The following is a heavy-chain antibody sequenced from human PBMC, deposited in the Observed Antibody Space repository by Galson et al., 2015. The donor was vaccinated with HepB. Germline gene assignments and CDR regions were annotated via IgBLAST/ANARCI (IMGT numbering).Heavy chain of an antibody. CDR3: ARDLFPFVAVAGIEQDYYYGMDV. J-gene: IGHJ6*02. CDR2: INTYNGKT. CDR1: GYTFTSYG. V-gene: IGHV1-18*04. Sequence: SVKVSCKASGYTFTSYGISWVRQAPGQGLERIGWINTYNGKTHYAQKIQGRITMTTDTSTNTANMELRSLRSDDTAVYYCARDLFPFVAVAGIEQDYYYGMDVWGQGTTVTVSS. D-gene: IGHD6-19*01.